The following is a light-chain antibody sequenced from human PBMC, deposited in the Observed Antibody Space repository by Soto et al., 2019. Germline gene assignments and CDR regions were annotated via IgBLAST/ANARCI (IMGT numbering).Light chain of an antibody. CDR3: QQRSNWP. J-gene: IGKJ3*01. V-gene: IGKV3-15*01. CDR2: GAS. Sequence: IVMTQSPATLSVSPGERATLSCRASQSLGGSLAWYQQKPGQAPRLLIYGASTRVTSIPARFSGSGSGTDFTLTISSLEPEDFAVYYCQQRSNWPLGPGTKVDIK. CDR1: QSLGGS.